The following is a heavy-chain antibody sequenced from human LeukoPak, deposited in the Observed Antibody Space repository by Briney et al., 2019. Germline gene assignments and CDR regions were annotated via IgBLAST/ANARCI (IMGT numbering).Heavy chain of an antibody. CDR2: INPSGGST. V-gene: IGHV1-46*01. Sequence: ASVKVSCKASGYTFTSYYMHWVRQAPGQGFEWMGIINPSGGSTSYAQKFQGRVTMTRDTSTSTVYMELSSLRSEDTAVYYCARGGSGSYYNPRYYFDYWGQGTLVTVSS. CDR1: GYTFTSYY. J-gene: IGHJ4*02. D-gene: IGHD3-10*01. CDR3: ARGGSGSYYNPRYYFDY.